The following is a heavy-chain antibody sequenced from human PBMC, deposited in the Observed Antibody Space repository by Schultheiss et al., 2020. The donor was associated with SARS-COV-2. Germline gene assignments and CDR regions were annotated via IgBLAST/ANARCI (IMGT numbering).Heavy chain of an antibody. CDR3: TTARITMVRGVIVDP. Sequence: GGSLRLSCAASGFTFSSYWMSWVRQAPGKGLEWVGRIKSKTDGGTTDYAAPVKGRFTISRDDSKNTLYLQMNSLKTEDTAVYYCTTARITMVRGVIVDPWGQGTLVTVSS. CDR1: GFTFSSYW. CDR2: IKSKTDGGTT. J-gene: IGHJ5*02. V-gene: IGHV3-15*01. D-gene: IGHD3-10*01.